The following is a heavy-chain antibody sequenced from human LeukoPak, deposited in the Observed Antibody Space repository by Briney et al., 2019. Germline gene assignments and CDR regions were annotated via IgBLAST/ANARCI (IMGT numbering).Heavy chain of an antibody. CDR2: FRYSGST. D-gene: IGHD3-10*01. CDR3: ARHADSGFGGLAFHF. V-gene: IGHV4-39*01. J-gene: IGHJ4*02. CDR1: GGSVNNNNYY. Sequence: SETLSLTCTVSGGSVNNNNYYWGWVRQPPGKGLEWIESFRYSGSTLYNPSLKSRVTISEDMSKNQFSLRLSSVTAAGTAVYHCARHADSGFGGLAFHFWGQGTLVTVS.